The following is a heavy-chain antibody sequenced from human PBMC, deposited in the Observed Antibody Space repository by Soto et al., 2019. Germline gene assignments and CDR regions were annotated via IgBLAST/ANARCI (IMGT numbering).Heavy chain of an antibody. V-gene: IGHV3-33*01. CDR3: AREGSLGALRYFDWLPKYYFDY. Sequence: GGSLRLSCAASGFTFSSYGMHWVRQAPGKGLEWVAVIWYDGSNKYYADSVKGRFTISRDNSKNTLYLQMNSLRAEDTAVYYCAREGSLGALRYFDWLPKYYFDYWGQGTLVTVSS. CDR1: GFTFSSYG. D-gene: IGHD3-9*01. J-gene: IGHJ4*02. CDR2: IWYDGSNK.